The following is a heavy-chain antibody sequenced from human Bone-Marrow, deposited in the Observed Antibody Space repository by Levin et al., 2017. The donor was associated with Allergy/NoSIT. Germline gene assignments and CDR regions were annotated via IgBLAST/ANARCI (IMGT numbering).Heavy chain of an antibody. D-gene: IGHD6-13*01. CDR3: ASFAAGSLYYGLDV. CDR1: RFTFNTYA. V-gene: IGHV3-23*01. Sequence: GGSLRLSCTDSRFTFNTYAMSWVRQAPGKGLEWVSAISGAAGRTHYADSVKGRFTIPRDNSKNTLYLELSSLRAEDTAVYYCASFAAGSLYYGLDVWGQGTTVTVSS. CDR2: ISGAAGRT. J-gene: IGHJ6*02.